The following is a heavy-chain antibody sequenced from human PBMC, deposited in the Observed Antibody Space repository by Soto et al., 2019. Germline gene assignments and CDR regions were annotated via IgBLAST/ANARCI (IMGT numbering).Heavy chain of an antibody. J-gene: IGHJ4*02. CDR3: ARGLTVLGRSIDY. CDR1: GGSISSGDYY. Sequence: QVQLQESGPGLVKPSQTLSLTCTVSGGSISSGDYYWSWIRQPPGKGLEWIGYIYYSGSTYYNPSLKSRVTISEDQSKNQFALELSSVTAAETAVYYCARGLTVLGRSIDYWGQGTLVTVSS. V-gene: IGHV4-30-4*01. D-gene: IGHD4-17*01. CDR2: IYYSGST.